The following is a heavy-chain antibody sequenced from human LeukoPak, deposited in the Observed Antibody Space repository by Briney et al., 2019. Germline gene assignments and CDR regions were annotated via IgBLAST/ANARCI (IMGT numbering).Heavy chain of an antibody. CDR2: ITGSGGST. Sequence: PGGSLRLSCAPSGFTFDNFAMTWVRQAPGKGLEWFSEITGSGGSTYYADSVKGRFTISRDNSKNTLYLPMNSLRAEDTAIYYCARGLFDIDYWGKGTMVTVSS. CDR3: ARGLFDIDY. D-gene: IGHD3-10*01. V-gene: IGHV3-23*01. CDR1: GFTFDNFA. J-gene: IGHJ4*02.